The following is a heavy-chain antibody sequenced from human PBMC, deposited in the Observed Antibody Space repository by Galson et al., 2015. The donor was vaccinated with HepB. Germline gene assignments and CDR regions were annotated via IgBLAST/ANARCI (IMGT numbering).Heavy chain of an antibody. CDR1: GFRFSAYW. CDR2: IKQDGSEK. D-gene: IGHD2-2*01. CDR3: ARKSPFIVVVPAARDDSFDI. J-gene: IGHJ3*02. V-gene: IGHV3-7*03. Sequence: SLRLSCAASGFRFSAYWMSWVRQAPGKGLEWVANIKQDGSEKNYVDSVKGRFTISRDNAKNSVYLQMNSLRAEDTAVYYCARKSPFIVVVPAARDDSFDIWGQGTMVTVSS.